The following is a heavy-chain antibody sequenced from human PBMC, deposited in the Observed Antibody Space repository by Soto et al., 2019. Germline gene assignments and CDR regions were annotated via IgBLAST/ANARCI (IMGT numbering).Heavy chain of an antibody. CDR3: AADRNGFLTYYYDV. V-gene: IGHV1-58*02. J-gene: IGHJ4*02. CDR2: IVVGSGNT. D-gene: IGHD3-22*01. Sequence: GASVKVSCKASGFTFTSSTMQWVRQARGQRLEWIGWIVVGSGNTNYAQKFQERVTITRDMSTSTAYMELSSLRSEDTAVYYCAADRNGFLTYYYDVWGQGTLVTVSS. CDR1: GFTFTSST.